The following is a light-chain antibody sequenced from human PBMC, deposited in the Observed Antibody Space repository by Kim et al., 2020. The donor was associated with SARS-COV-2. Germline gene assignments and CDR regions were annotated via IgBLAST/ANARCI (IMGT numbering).Light chain of an antibody. Sequence: YELTQPPSVSVSPGQTASITCSGDKLVDKYVSWHQKKPGQSPVLVISQENKRPSGIPVRFSGSNSGNTATLTISGTQAMDEADYYCQAWDSNTVVFGGG. CDR1: KLVDKY. V-gene: IGLV3-1*01. CDR3: QAWDSNTVV. J-gene: IGLJ2*01. CDR2: QEN.